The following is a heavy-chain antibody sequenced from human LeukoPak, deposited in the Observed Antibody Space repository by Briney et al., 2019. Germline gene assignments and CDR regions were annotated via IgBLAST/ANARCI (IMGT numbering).Heavy chain of an antibody. J-gene: IGHJ4*02. CDR3: AKVDTAMAPRSYFDY. D-gene: IGHD5-18*01. V-gene: IGHV3-23*01. CDR1: GFTFNSYA. CDR2: ICGSGGGT. Sequence: QPGGSLRLSCAACGFTFNSYAMTWVRLAPGKGLEWVSTICGSGGGTYYADSVKGRFTISRDNSKNTLYLQMNSLRAEDTAVYYCAKVDTAMAPRSYFDYWGQGTLVTVSS.